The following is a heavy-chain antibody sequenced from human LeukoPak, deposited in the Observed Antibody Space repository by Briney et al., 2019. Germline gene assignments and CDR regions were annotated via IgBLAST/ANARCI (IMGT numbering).Heavy chain of an antibody. CDR3: ARYCSSTKCPFDF. CDR1: GGSISSGIYF. CDR2: IHHSGHT. Sequence: KPSEALSLTCTVSGGSISSGIYFWSWIRQHPGKGLEWMGYIHHSGHTYYNPSLRSRLTISMDTSKNQFSLSLSAVTDADTAMYYCARYCSSTKCPFDFWGQGTLVTVSS. J-gene: IGHJ4*02. D-gene: IGHD2-2*01. V-gene: IGHV4-31*03.